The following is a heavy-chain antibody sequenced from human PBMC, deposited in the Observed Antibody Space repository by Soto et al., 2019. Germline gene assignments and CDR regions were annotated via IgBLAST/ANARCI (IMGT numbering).Heavy chain of an antibody. Sequence: EVQLLESGGGLVQPGGSLKLSCAVSEFIFSLFFMSWVRQAPGKGLEWVSGISGTGASTYYGSSVRGRFSISRDNSRYTLYLQMNNLRAEDTAIYFCAKSRGDRWTSYYFDSWGQGTLVTVSS. J-gene: IGHJ4*02. D-gene: IGHD2-15*01. CDR2: ISGTGAST. CDR3: AKSRGDRWTSYYFDS. CDR1: EFIFSLFF. V-gene: IGHV3-23*01.